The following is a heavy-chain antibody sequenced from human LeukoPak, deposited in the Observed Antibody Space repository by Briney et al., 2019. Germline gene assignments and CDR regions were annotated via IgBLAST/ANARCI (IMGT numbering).Heavy chain of an antibody. CDR2: INHSGST. J-gene: IGHJ4*02. CDR3: ARGGYYDSSGYTNDY. Sequence: SETLSLTCAVYGGSFSGYYWSWIRQPPGKGLEWIGEINHSGSTNYNPPLKSRVTISVDTSKNQFSLKLSSVTAADTAVYYCARGGYYDSSGYTNDYWGQGTLVTVSS. V-gene: IGHV4-34*01. D-gene: IGHD3-22*01. CDR1: GGSFSGYY.